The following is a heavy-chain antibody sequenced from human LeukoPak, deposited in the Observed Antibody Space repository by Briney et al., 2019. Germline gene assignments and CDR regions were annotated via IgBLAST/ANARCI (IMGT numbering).Heavy chain of an antibody. CDR2: IHYSGST. V-gene: IGHV4-59*01. CDR3: ARSSADSSGYYYDY. Sequence: SETLSLTCTVSGGSISSYYWSWIRQPPGKGLEWIGYIHYSGSTNYDPSLKSRVTISVDTSKNQFSLKLSSVTAADTAVYYCARSSADSSGYYYDYWGQGTLATVSS. D-gene: IGHD3-22*01. CDR1: GGSISSYY. J-gene: IGHJ4*02.